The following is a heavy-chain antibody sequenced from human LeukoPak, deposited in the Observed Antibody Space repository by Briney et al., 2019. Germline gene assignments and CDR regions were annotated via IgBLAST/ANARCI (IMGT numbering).Heavy chain of an antibody. J-gene: IGHJ4*02. CDR1: GFTFSSYA. CDR3: AKHVGSWYSEYYFDY. Sequence: GGSLRLSCAASGFTFSSYAMSWVRQAPGKGLEWVSSISATGGSTIYADSVKGRFLISRDNSKNTLYLQMNSLRAEDTAVYFCAKHVGSWYSEYYFDYWGQGTLVTVSS. V-gene: IGHV3-23*01. D-gene: IGHD2-15*01. CDR2: ISATGGST.